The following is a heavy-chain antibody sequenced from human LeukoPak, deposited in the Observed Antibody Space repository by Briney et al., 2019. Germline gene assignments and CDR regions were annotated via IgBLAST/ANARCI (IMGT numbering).Heavy chain of an antibody. Sequence: SVKVSCKASGGTFSSYAISWVRQAPGQGLEWMGGIIPIFGTANYAQKFQGRVTITADESTSTAYMELSSLRSEDTAVYYCARGTDLRDYDIPYDYWGQGTLVTVSS. V-gene: IGHV1-69*13. J-gene: IGHJ4*02. CDR1: GGTFSSYA. CDR3: ARGTDLRDYDIPYDY. D-gene: IGHD3-22*01. CDR2: IIPIFGTA.